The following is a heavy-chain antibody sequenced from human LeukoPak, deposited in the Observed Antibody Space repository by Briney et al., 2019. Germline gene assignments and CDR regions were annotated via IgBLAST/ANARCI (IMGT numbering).Heavy chain of an antibody. V-gene: IGHV4-39*01. CDR3: ARHPVWFGELLYYYYYMDV. CDR1: GGSISSSSYY. CDR2: IYYSGST. D-gene: IGHD3-10*01. J-gene: IGHJ6*03. Sequence: PSETLSLTCTVSGGSISSSSYYWGWIRQPPGKGLEWIGSIYYSGSTYYNPSLKSRVTISVDTSKNQFSLKLSSVTAADTAVYYCARHPVWFGELLYYYYYMDVWGKGTTVTVSS.